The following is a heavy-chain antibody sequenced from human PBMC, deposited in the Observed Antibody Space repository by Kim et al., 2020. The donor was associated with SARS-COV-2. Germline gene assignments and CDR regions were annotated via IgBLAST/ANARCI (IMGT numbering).Heavy chain of an antibody. CDR2: INAGNGNT. Sequence: ASVKVSCKASGYTFTSYAMHWVRQAPGQRLEWMGWINAGNGNTKYSQKFQGRVTITRDTSASTAYMELSSLRSEDTAVYYCARGGTMVRGVIKTYYYYGMDVWGQGTTVTVSS. CDR1: GYTFTSYA. V-gene: IGHV1-3*01. J-gene: IGHJ6*02. D-gene: IGHD3-10*01. CDR3: ARGGTMVRGVIKTYYYYGMDV.